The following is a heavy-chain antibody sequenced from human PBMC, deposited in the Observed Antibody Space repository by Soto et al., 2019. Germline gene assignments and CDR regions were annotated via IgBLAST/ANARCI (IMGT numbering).Heavy chain of an antibody. V-gene: IGHV3-30*02. CDR2: IWYDESNK. CDR1: GFTFSRYG. CDR3: AKHSYSDGRGCPDY. D-gene: IGHD3-22*01. Sequence: GGSLRLSCAASGFTFSRYGMHWARQAPGKGLEWVAAIWYDESNKYYVDSVRGRFTISRDNSKSTLYLQMNSLRVEDTAVYYCAKHSYSDGRGCPDYWGQGTLVTVSS. J-gene: IGHJ4*02.